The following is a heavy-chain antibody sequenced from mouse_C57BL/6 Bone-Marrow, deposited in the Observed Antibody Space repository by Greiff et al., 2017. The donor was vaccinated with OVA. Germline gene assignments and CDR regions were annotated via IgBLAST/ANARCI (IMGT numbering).Heavy chain of an antibody. Sequence: QVQLQQPGAELVKPGASVKLSCKASGYTFTSYWMHWVKQRPGRGLEWIGRIDPNSGGTKYNEKFKSKATLTVDKPSSTAYMQLSSLTSEDSAVYDCALYSNYGSGYDAMDYWGQGTSVTVSS. D-gene: IGHD2-5*01. CDR2: IDPNSGGT. V-gene: IGHV1-72*01. CDR3: ALYSNYGSGYDAMDY. J-gene: IGHJ4*01. CDR1: GYTFTSYW.